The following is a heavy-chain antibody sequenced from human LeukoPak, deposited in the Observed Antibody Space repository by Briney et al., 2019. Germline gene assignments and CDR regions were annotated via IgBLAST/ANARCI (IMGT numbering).Heavy chain of an antibody. V-gene: IGHV4-34*01. CDR2: INHSGST. D-gene: IGHD5-18*01. CDR1: GGFFSGYY. CDR3: ARVRLMVTGKERGSYDGKGV. Sequence: SETLSLTCAVYGGFFSGYYWSWIRQPPGKGLEWIGEINHSGSTNYNPSPKSRVTISVDTSKNQFSLKLSSVTAADTAVYYCARVRLMVTGKERGSYDGKGVWGKGTTVTVSS. J-gene: IGHJ6*04.